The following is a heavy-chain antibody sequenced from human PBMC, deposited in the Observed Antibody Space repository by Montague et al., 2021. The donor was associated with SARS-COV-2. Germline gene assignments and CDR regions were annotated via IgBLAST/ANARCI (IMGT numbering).Heavy chain of an antibody. D-gene: IGHD2-2*01. J-gene: IGHJ4*02. CDR3: ANYDSSSDVSLGY. CDR1: GFTFNNYW. CDR2: INGDGNGR. Sequence: SLRLSCAASGFTFNNYWMHWVRQAPGKGLVWVSRINGDGNGRNYAESVKSRFTISRDNAKKTLYLQMNSLRAEDTAVYYCANYDSSSDVSLGYWGQGTLVTVSS. V-gene: IGHV3-74*01.